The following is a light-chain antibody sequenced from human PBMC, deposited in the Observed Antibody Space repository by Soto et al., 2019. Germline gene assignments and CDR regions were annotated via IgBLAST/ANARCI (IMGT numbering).Light chain of an antibody. Sequence: IVMTQSPSTRSVSPVERFTLAFIASHSVSISLAWYHQKPGQSPRLLIYGASTRATGIPARFSGSGSGTEFTLTISSLQSEDFAVYYCQQRSNWPLTFGEGTKVDIK. CDR1: HSVSIS. CDR2: GAS. CDR3: QQRSNWPLT. V-gene: IGKV3-15*01. J-gene: IGKJ1*01.